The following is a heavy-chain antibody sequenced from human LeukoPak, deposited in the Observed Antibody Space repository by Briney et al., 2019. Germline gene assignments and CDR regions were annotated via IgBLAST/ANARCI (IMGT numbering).Heavy chain of an antibody. CDR1: GFTFSSYA. CDR2: ISGIGGST. CDR3: AKYSRGWYVQDYFDY. D-gene: IGHD6-19*01. J-gene: IGHJ4*02. V-gene: IGHV3-23*01. Sequence: PGGSLRLSCAASGFTFSSYAMRWVRQAPGKGLEWVSAISGIGGSTYYADSVKGRFTISRDNSKNTLYLQMNSLRAEDTGVYYCAKYSRGWYVQDYFDYWGQGTLVTVSS.